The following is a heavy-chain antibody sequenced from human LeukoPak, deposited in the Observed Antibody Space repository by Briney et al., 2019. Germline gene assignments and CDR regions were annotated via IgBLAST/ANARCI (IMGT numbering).Heavy chain of an antibody. CDR2: INHSGST. J-gene: IGHJ4*02. CDR3: ARVASGYSYGSLGY. V-gene: IGHV4-34*01. D-gene: IGHD5-18*01. CDR1: GGSFSGYY. Sequence: SETLSLTCAVYGGSFSGYYWSWIRQPPGKGLEWIGEINHSGSTNCNPSLKSRVTISVDTSKNQFSLKLSSVTAADTAVYYCARVASGYSYGSLGYWGQGTLVTVSS.